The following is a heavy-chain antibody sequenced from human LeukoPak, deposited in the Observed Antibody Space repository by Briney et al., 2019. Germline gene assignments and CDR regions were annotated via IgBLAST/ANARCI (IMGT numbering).Heavy chain of an antibody. CDR3: ARGRSRVTIFGVALNWLDS. V-gene: IGHV4-34*01. J-gene: IGHJ5*01. Sequence: SETLSLTCAVYGGSFSNYDWTWIRQPPGKGLEWIGEIHHSGRTNYNPSLKSRITISADTSKKQFSLRRSSVTAADTAVYYCARGRSRVTIFGVALNWLDSWGRGNLVTVSS. D-gene: IGHD3-3*01. CDR1: GGSFSNYD. CDR2: IHHSGRT.